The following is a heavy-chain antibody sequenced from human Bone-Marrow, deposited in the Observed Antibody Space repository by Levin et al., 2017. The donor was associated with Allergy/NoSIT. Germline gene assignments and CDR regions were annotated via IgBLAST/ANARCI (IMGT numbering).Heavy chain of an antibody. CDR1: GGTFSTYA. V-gene: IGHV1-69*13. CDR2: ILPMFGTT. J-gene: IGHJ3*02. D-gene: IGHD4-11*01. CDR3: ARDLYSTAWYGAFEI. Sequence: SVKVSCKTSGGTFSTYALSWVRQAPGQGLEWMGGILPMFGTTNIAQKFQDRVTIFADASTNTAYLNVSSLRSEDTATYYCARDLYSTAWYGAFEIWGHGTRVTVSS.